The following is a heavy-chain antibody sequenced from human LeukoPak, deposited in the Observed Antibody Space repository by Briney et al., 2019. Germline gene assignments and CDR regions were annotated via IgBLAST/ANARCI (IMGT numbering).Heavy chain of an antibody. V-gene: IGHV3-30-3*01. Sequence: GGSLRLSCAASGFTFSSYAMHWVRQAPGKGLEWVAVISYDGSNKYYADSVKGRFTISRDNSKNTLYLQMNSLRAEDTAAYYCARSEEYYDGSGYWCYWGQGTLVTVSS. J-gene: IGHJ4*02. D-gene: IGHD3-22*01. CDR2: ISYDGSNK. CDR3: ARSEEYYDGSGYWCY. CDR1: GFTFSSYA.